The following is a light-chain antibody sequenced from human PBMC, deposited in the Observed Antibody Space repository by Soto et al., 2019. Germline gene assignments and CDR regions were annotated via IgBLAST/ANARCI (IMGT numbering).Light chain of an antibody. CDR2: AAS. J-gene: IGKJ2*01. V-gene: IGKV1-12*01. CDR1: QHISTW. Sequence: DIQMTQSPSSVSASLGDRVTITCRASQHISTWLVWYQQKPGKAPQLLIYAASSLQTGVPSRFSGSGSGTDFTLNISSLQPEDSATYYCQQDNSFPFTFGQGTRLEI. CDR3: QQDNSFPFT.